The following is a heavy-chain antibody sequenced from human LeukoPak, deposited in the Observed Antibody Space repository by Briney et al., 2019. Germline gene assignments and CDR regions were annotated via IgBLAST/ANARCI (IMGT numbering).Heavy chain of an antibody. CDR3: ARGPGSRSNFEDY. CDR1: GFTFSSYA. J-gene: IGHJ4*02. D-gene: IGHD4-11*01. Sequence: GGSLRLSCAASGFTFSSYAMSWVRQAPGEGLEWVSAISGSGGSTYYADSVKGRFTISRDNSKNTLYLQMNSLRAEDTAVYYCARGPGSRSNFEDYWGQGTLVTVSS. CDR2: ISGSGGST. V-gene: IGHV3-23*01.